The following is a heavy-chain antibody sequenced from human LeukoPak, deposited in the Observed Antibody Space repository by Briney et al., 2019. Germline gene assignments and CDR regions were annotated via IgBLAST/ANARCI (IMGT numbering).Heavy chain of an antibody. V-gene: IGHV1-24*01. CDR1: GYTLTELS. Sequence: ASVKVSCKVSGYTLTELSMHWVRQGPGKGLECMGGFDPEDGETIFAQRFQGRVTVTEDTSTDTAYMELSSLRSEDTAVYYCATGRGAMVRGVKAAYYFDYWGQGTLVTVSS. CDR2: FDPEDGET. D-gene: IGHD3-10*01. J-gene: IGHJ4*02. CDR3: ATGRGAMVRGVKAAYYFDY.